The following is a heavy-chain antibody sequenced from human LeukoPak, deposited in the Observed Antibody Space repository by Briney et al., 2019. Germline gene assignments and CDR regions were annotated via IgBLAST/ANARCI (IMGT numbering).Heavy chain of an antibody. D-gene: IGHD1-26*01. CDR2: IIPIFGTA. CDR3: ARFLSGSYSFDY. V-gene: IGHV1-69*13. J-gene: IGHJ4*02. Sequence: ASVKVSCKASGGTFSSYAISWVRQAPGQGLEWMGGIIPIFGTANYAQKFQGRVTITADESTSTAYMELSSLRSEDTAAYYCARFLSGSYSFDYWGQGTLVTVSS. CDR1: GGTFSSYA.